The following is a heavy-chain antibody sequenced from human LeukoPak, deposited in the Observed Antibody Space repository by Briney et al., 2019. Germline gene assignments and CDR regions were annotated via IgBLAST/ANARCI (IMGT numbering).Heavy chain of an antibody. CDR2: FSGSGRSR. J-gene: IGHJ4*02. D-gene: IGHD2-2*03. CDR3: AKDSHWILFDD. Sequence: GGSLRLSCAASGFSFSSYGMSWVRQAPGKGLEWVSAFSGSGRSRYYADSVKGRFTISRDNSKNTLYLQMNSLRDEDTAVYYCAKDSHWILFDDWGQGTLVTVSS. CDR1: GFSFSSYG. V-gene: IGHV3-23*01.